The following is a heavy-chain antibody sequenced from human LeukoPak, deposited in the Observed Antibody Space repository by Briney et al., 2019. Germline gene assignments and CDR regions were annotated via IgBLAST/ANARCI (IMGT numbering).Heavy chain of an antibody. D-gene: IGHD1-14*01. CDR3: ARDPYRGGPDYLDY. J-gene: IGHJ4*02. CDR1: GFSISRTY. Sequence: GGSLRLSCAASGFSISRTYMSWVRQVPGKGLEWVSLINKDENTYYADSVKGRFSISRDNSKDTMSLEMNSLRPEDTAVYYCARDPYRGGPDYLDYWGQGTLVTVSS. CDR2: INKDENT. V-gene: IGHV3-53*05.